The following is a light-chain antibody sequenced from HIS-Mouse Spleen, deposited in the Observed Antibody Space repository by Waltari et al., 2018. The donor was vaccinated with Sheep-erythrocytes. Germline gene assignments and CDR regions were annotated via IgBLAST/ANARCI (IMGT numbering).Light chain of an antibody. Sequence: QSALTQPASVSGSPGQSITISCTGTSSDVGSYNLVSWYQQHPGKAPKLMIYEGSKRPSRVSNRSSGSKSGHTASLTFSGLQAEDEADYYCCSYAGSSTPWVFGGGTKLTVL. CDR2: EGS. V-gene: IGLV2-23*01. CDR3: CSYAGSSTPWV. J-gene: IGLJ3*02. CDR1: SSDVGSYNL.